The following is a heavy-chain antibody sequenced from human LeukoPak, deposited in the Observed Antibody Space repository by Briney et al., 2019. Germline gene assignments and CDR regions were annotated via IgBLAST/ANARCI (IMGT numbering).Heavy chain of an antibody. CDR3: ARVQGIAVAGYFDY. Sequence: GGSLRLSCAASGFTFSSFSMHWVRQAPGKGLEWVAVIWYDGSNKYYADSVKGRFTISRDNSKNTLYLQMNSLRAEDTAVYYCARVQGIAVAGYFDYWGQGTLVTVSS. V-gene: IGHV3-33*01. J-gene: IGHJ4*02. D-gene: IGHD6-19*01. CDR1: GFTFSSFS. CDR2: IWYDGSNK.